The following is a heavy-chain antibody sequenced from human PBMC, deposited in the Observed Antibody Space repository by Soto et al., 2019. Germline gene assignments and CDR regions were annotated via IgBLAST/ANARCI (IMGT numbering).Heavy chain of an antibody. CDR3: ARIPVDTYMINWFDP. CDR2: IYYSGST. Sequence: EPLSLTCTVSGGSVSSGDYYWSWIRQPPGKGLEWIGYIYYSGSTNYNPSLKSRVSISLDTSKNQFSLRLTSVTAADTAVYYCARIPVDTYMINWFDPWGQGTLVTVSS. V-gene: IGHV4-61*08. D-gene: IGHD5-18*01. J-gene: IGHJ5*02. CDR1: GGSVSSGDYY.